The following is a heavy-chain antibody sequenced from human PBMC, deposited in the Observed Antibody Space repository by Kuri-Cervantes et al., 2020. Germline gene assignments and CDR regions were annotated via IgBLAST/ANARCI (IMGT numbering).Heavy chain of an antibody. D-gene: IGHD3-3*01. CDR1: GFTFDDYA. V-gene: IGHV3-43D*04. CDR2: ISWDGGST. Sequence: GGSLRLSCAASGFTFDDYAMHWVRQAPGKGLEWVSLISWDGGSTYYADSVKGRFTISRDNSKNTLYLQMNSLRAEDTAVYYCAKRSVRFLEWLSAEFDYWGQGTLVTVSS. J-gene: IGHJ4*02. CDR3: AKRSVRFLEWLSAEFDY.